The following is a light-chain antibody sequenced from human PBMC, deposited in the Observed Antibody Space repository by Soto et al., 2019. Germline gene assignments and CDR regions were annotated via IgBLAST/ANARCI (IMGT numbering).Light chain of an antibody. CDR1: QSISAN. Sequence: EIVMTRSPATLSVSPVDRATLSCRASQSISANLAWYQQKPGQTPRLLIYGASTRASGVPAKFSGSGSGTEFTLTISSLQSEDFAVYYCQQYNNWPRTFGQGTKVDIK. CDR3: QQYNNWPRT. J-gene: IGKJ1*01. V-gene: IGKV3-15*01. CDR2: GAS.